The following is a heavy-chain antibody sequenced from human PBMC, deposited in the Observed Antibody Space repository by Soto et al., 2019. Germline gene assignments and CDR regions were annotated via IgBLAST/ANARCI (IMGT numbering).Heavy chain of an antibody. V-gene: IGHV3-73*01. CDR1: GFSSSVSD. CDR2: IRSKPYNYAT. CDR3: VRGYPFYFDS. D-gene: IGHD3-16*01. J-gene: IGHJ4*02. Sequence: GGSLRRSCVVSGFSSSVSDIHWVRQVSGKGLEWVGRIRSKPYNYATSYAASVKDRFTLSTDDSRNTAYLQMNSLQTEDTALYYCVRGYPFYFDSWGQGTLVTSPQ.